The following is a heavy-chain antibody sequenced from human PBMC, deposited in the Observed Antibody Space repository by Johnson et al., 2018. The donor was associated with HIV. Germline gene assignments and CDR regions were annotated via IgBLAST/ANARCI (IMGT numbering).Heavy chain of an antibody. CDR3: AKDGQSLSHDAFDI. V-gene: IGHV3-9*01. Sequence: VQLVESGGGLVQPGGSLRLSCAASGFTFSSYAMSWVRQAPGKGLEWVSGISWNSGSIGYADSVKGRFTISRDNAKNSLYLQMNSLRAEDTALYYCAKDGQSLSHDAFDIWGQGTMATVSS. J-gene: IGHJ3*02. CDR1: GFTFSSYA. CDR2: ISWNSGSI.